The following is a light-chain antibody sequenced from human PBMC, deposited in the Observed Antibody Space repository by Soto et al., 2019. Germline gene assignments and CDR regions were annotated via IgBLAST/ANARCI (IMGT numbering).Light chain of an antibody. V-gene: IGKV3-11*01. Sequence: PGARATLSCRASQSVSSYLAWYQQKPGQAPRLLIYDASNRATGIPARFSGSGSGTDFTLTISSLEPEDFAVYYCQQRSNWPPGLTFGGGTKVEIK. J-gene: IGKJ4*01. CDR1: QSVSSY. CDR3: QQRSNWPPGLT. CDR2: DAS.